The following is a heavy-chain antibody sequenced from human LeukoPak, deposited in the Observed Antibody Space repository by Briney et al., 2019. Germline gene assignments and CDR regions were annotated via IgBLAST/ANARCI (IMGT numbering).Heavy chain of an antibody. D-gene: IGHD1-26*01. CDR1: GFTFSGYA. CDR3: AREHSGTYFSAFDP. CDR2: LSYDGRNK. V-gene: IGHV3-30*04. Sequence: HPGGSLRLSCAASGFTFSGYAMHWVRQAPGKGLEWVAVLSYDGRNKYDADSVKGRFTISRDNSKNTLYLQMNSLRAEDTAVYYCAREHSGTYFSAFDPWGQGTLVTFSS. J-gene: IGHJ5*02.